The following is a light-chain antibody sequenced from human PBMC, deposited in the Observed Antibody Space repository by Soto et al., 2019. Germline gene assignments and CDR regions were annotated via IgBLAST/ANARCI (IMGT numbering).Light chain of an antibody. J-gene: IGLJ3*02. CDR3: ISYTSTTSWV. V-gene: IGLV2-14*01. CDR1: SSDIGGYNY. Sequence: QSALTQPAPVSGSPGQSITISCTGSSSDIGGYNYVSWYQQYPGKAPKLMIYEVSYRPSGISKRFSGSKSGNTASLTISGLQAEDEADYYCISYTSTTSWVFGGGTKVTVL. CDR2: EVS.